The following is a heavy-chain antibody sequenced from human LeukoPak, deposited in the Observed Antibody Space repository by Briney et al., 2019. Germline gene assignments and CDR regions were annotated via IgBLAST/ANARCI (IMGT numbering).Heavy chain of an antibody. CDR2: IGSGGSPI. CDR3: ARFSAVGTPFFDY. J-gene: IGHJ4*02. CDR1: GFTSNNYN. Sequence: GGSLRLSCAASGFTSNNYNMNWVRQAPGKGLEWVSYIGSGGSPIYYADSVKGRFTISRDNAKNSLYLQMNSLRAEDTAIYYCARFSAVGTPFFDYWGQGTLVTVSS. V-gene: IGHV3-48*04. D-gene: IGHD1-1*01.